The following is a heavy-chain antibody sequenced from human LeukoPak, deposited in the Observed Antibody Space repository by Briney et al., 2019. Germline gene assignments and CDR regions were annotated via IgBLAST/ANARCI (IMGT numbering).Heavy chain of an antibody. J-gene: IGHJ4*02. CDR3: AKEIVEAGFHYFAY. CDR2: VSSNGGTT. CDR1: GFTFSSYV. D-gene: IGHD6-13*01. Sequence: GGSLRLSCSASGFTFSSYVMHWVRQAPGKGLEFVSAVSSNGGTTYYADFVKGRFTVSRDNSNNTLYLQMSSLRADDTAVYYCAKEIVEAGFHYFAYWGQGTLVTVSS. V-gene: IGHV3-64D*06.